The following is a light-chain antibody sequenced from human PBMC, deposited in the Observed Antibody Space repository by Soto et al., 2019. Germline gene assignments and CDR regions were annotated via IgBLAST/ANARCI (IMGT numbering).Light chain of an antibody. CDR3: QHYNSYSEA. Sequence: DIQMTQSPSTLSGSVGDRVTITCRASRTISSWLAWYQQKPGKAPKLLIYKASTLKSGVPSRFSGSGSGTEFTLTISTLQTDDFATYYCQHYNSYSEAFGQGTKVDIK. CDR1: RTISSW. V-gene: IGKV1-5*03. CDR2: KAS. J-gene: IGKJ1*01.